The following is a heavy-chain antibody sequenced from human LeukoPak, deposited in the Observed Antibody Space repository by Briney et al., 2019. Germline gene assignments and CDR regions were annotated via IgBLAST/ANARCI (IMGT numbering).Heavy chain of an antibody. D-gene: IGHD5-18*01. CDR1: GFTFSSYG. J-gene: IGHJ4*02. Sequence: GRSLRLSCAASGFTFSSYGMHWVRQAPGKGLEWVAVIWYDGSNKYYADSVKGRFTISRDNSKNTQYLQMNSLRAEDTAVYYCARDSTAMVSYYFDYWGQGTLVTVSS. CDR2: IWYDGSNK. CDR3: ARDSTAMVSYYFDY. V-gene: IGHV3-33*01.